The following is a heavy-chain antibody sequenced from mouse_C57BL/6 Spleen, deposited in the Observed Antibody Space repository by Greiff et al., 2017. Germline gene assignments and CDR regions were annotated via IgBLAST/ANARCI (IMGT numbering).Heavy chain of an antibody. V-gene: IGHV3-6*01. CDR3: ARDPGDAMDY. CDR2: ISYDGSN. Sequence: EVKLMESGPGLVKPSQSLSLTCSVTGYSITSGYYWNWIRQFPGNKLEWMGYISYDGSNNYNPSLKNRISITRDTSKNQFFLKLNSVTTEDTATYYCARDPGDAMDYWGQGTSVTVSS. CDR1: GYSITSGYY. J-gene: IGHJ4*01.